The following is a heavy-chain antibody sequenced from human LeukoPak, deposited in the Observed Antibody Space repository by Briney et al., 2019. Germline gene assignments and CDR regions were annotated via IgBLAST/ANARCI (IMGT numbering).Heavy chain of an antibody. Sequence: GASVKVSCKASGGTFSSYTISWVRQAPGQGLEWMGRIIPILGIANYAQKFQGRVTITADKSTSTAYMELSSLRSEDTAVYYCASPVAVAGTHFDYWGPGTLVTVSS. V-gene: IGHV1-69*02. CDR1: GGTFSSYT. D-gene: IGHD6-19*01. CDR2: IIPILGIA. CDR3: ASPVAVAGTHFDY. J-gene: IGHJ4*02.